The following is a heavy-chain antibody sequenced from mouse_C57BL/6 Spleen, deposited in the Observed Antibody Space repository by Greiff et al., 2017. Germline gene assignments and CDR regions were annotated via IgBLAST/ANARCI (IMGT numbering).Heavy chain of an antibody. J-gene: IGHJ4*01. CDR3: ARRAVATKSAMDY. Sequence: DVKLVESGGGLVKPGGSLKLSCAASGFTFSDYGMHWVRQAPEKGLEWVAYISSGSSTIYYADTVKGRFTISRDNAKNTLFLQMTSLRSEDTAMYYCARRAVATKSAMDYWGQGTSVTVSS. CDR1: GFTFSDYG. V-gene: IGHV5-17*01. CDR2: ISSGSSTI.